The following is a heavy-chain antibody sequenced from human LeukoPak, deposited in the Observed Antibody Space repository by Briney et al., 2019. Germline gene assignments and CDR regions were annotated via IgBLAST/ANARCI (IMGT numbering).Heavy chain of an antibody. Sequence: GGSLRLSCAASGFTFSSYSMNWVRQAPGKGLEWVSSISSSSSYIYYADSIKGRYTISRDNAENSLYLQMNSLRAVDTAVYFCARGEEKATITALDSWGQGTLVTVSS. CDR1: GFTFSSYS. CDR2: ISSSSSYI. J-gene: IGHJ4*02. CDR3: ARGEEKATITALDS. V-gene: IGHV3-21*01. D-gene: IGHD5-24*01.